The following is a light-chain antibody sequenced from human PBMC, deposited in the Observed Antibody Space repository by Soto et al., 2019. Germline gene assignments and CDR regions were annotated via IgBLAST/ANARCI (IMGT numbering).Light chain of an antibody. V-gene: IGKV1-5*01. CDR3: QQYNTYPWT. Sequence: DIQMTQSPSTLSASVGDRVTITCRASQSVSYWVAWYQQRPGEAPKLLIYDASNLESGVPASFSGGGSGTGFTLTISTLQPDDFATYYCQQYNTYPWTVGQGTKVDSK. CDR1: QSVSYW. J-gene: IGKJ1*01. CDR2: DAS.